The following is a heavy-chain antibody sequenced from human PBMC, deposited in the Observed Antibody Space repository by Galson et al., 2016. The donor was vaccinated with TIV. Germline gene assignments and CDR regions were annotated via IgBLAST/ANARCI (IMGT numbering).Heavy chain of an antibody. CDR2: ISGYNGNK. J-gene: IGHJ6*03. V-gene: IGHV1-18*01. Sequence: SVKVSCKASGYTLSSYSISWVRQAPGQGLEWLGWISGYNGNKNYAQKFQGRVTMTTDTSTSTAYMELRSFRSDDTAVYYCARVPTKTFDFWSGYDNSFCMDVWGKGTTVIVSS. D-gene: IGHD3-3*01. CDR1: GYTLSSYS. CDR3: ARVPTKTFDFWSGYDNSFCMDV.